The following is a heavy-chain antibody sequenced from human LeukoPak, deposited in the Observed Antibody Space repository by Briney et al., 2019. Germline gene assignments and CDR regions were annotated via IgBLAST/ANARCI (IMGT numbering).Heavy chain of an antibody. CDR2: ISGSGGST. Sequence: GGSLRLSCAASGFTFSSYGMSWVRQAPGKGVEWVSAISGSGGSTYYADSVKGRFTISRDNSKNTLYLQMNSLRAEDTAVYYCAKVFGYDYVWGSYFDYWGQGTLVTVSS. V-gene: IGHV3-23*01. J-gene: IGHJ4*02. CDR3: AKVFGYDYVWGSYFDY. D-gene: IGHD3-16*01. CDR1: GFTFSSYG.